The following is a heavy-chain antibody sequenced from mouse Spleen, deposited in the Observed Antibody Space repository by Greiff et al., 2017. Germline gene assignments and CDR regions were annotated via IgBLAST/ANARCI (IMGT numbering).Heavy chain of an antibody. CDR1: GYSFTDYN. V-gene: IGHV1-39*01. J-gene: IGHJ2*01. CDR2: INPNYGTT. D-gene: IGHD1-2*01. Sequence: VQLQQSGPELVKPGTSVKISCKASGYSFTDYNMNWVKQSNGKSLEWIGVINPNYGTTSYNQKFKGKATLTVDQSSSTAYMQLNSLPSEDSAVYYCARSGLRLPSYYFDYWGQGTTLTVSS. CDR3: ARSGLRLPSYYFDY.